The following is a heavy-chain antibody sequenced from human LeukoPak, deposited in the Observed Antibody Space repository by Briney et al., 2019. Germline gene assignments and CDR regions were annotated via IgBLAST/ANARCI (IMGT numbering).Heavy chain of an antibody. CDR3: AREPRRYYYDSSGPRYGMDV. V-gene: IGHV3-66*01. CDR2: IYSGGST. D-gene: IGHD3-22*01. CDR1: GFTVSSNY. Sequence: GGSLRLSCAASGFTVSSNYMSWVRQAPGKGLEWVSVIYSGGSTYYADSVKGRSTISRDNSKNTLYLQMNSLRAEDTAVYYCAREPRRYYYDSSGPRYGMDVWGQGTTVTVSS. J-gene: IGHJ6*02.